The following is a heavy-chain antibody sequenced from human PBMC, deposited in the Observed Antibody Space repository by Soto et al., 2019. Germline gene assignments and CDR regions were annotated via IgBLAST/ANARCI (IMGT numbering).Heavy chain of an antibody. D-gene: IGHD6-13*01. Sequence: GGSLRLSCSASGFTFSSYAMHWVRQAPGKGLEYVSAISSNGGSTYYADSVKGRFTISRDNSKNTLYLQMSSLRAEDTAVYYCVREWRPNCSSSPENAFDIWGQGTMVTVSS. J-gene: IGHJ3*02. CDR1: GFTFSSYA. CDR2: ISSNGGST. CDR3: VREWRPNCSSSPENAFDI. V-gene: IGHV3-64D*08.